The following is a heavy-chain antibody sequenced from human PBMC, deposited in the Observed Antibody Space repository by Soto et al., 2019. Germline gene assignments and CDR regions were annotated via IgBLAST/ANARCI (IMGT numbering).Heavy chain of an antibody. V-gene: IGHV4-34*01. J-gene: IGHJ4*02. D-gene: IGHD2-21*02. CDR2: INHSGST. CDR1: GGSFSGYY. CDR3: ARGALLVVTAPFDY. Sequence: SETLSLTCAVYGGSFSGYYWSWIRQPPGKGLEWIGEINHSGSTNYNPSLKSRVTISVDTSKNQFSLKLSSVTAADTAVYYCARGALLVVTAPFDYWGQGTLVTVSS.